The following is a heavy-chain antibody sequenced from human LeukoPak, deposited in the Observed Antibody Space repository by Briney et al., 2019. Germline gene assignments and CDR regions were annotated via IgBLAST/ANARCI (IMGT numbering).Heavy chain of an antibody. D-gene: IGHD2-21*01. CDR1: GGTFSSYA. Sequence: GASVKVSCKASGGTFSSYAISWVRQAPGQGLEWMGGIIPIFGTANYAQKFQGRVTITADESTSTAYMELSSLRSEDTAVYYCGAYCGGDCYSLDAFDIWGQGTMVTVSS. J-gene: IGHJ3*02. CDR3: GAYCGGDCYSLDAFDI. CDR2: IIPIFGTA. V-gene: IGHV1-69*13.